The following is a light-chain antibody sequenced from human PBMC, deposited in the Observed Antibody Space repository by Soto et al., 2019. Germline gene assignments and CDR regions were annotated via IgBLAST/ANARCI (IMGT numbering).Light chain of an antibody. Sequence: DLPMTQSPSSVSASVGDRVTITCRASQDISFWLAWYQQKPGKAPNLLIYTASTLHSGVPSRFSGSGSGTDFTLTITNLQPEDFATYYCQQANSLPLTFGPGTKVDIK. CDR1: QDISFW. CDR2: TAS. CDR3: QQANSLPLT. J-gene: IGKJ3*01. V-gene: IGKV1D-12*01.